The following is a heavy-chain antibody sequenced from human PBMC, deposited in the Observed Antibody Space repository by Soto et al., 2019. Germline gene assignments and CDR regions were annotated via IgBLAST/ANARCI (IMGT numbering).Heavy chain of an antibody. CDR3: ARRVAATFSVDY. CDR1: GYSFTSYW. CDR2: IYPGDSDT. V-gene: IGHV5-51*01. Sequence: GGSLKLSCKGSGYSFTSYWIGWVRQMPGKGLEWMGIIYPGDSDTRYSPSFQGQVTLSADKSISTAYLQWSSLKASDTAMYYCARRVAATFSVDYWGQGTLVTAAS. D-gene: IGHD6-19*01. J-gene: IGHJ4*02.